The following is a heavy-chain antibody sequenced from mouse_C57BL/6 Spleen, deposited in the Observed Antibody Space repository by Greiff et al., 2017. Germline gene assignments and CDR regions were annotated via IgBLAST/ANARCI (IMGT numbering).Heavy chain of an antibody. J-gene: IGHJ1*03. CDR1: GFTFSDYG. V-gene: IGHV5-17*01. CDR3: ARRFYYGSSCDWYFDV. D-gene: IGHD1-1*01. Sequence: EVQVVESGGGLVKPGGSLKLSCAASGFTFSDYGMHWVRQAPEKGLEWVAYISSGSSTIYYADTVKGRFTISRDNAKNTLFLQMNSLRSEDTAMYYCARRFYYGSSCDWYFDVWGTGTTVTVSS. CDR2: ISSGSSTI.